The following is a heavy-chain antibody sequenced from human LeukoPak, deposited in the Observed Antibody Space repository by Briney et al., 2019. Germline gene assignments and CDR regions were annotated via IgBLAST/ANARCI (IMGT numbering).Heavy chain of an antibody. Sequence: GESLKISCKGSGYSFTSYWIGWVRQMPGKGLEWMGIIYPGDSYTRYSPSFQGQVTISADKSISTAYLQWSSLKASDTAMYYCARVEMATIRGIDYWGQGTLVTVSS. CDR3: ARVEMATIRGIDY. D-gene: IGHD5-24*01. V-gene: IGHV5-51*01. J-gene: IGHJ4*02. CDR2: IYPGDSYT. CDR1: GYSFTSYW.